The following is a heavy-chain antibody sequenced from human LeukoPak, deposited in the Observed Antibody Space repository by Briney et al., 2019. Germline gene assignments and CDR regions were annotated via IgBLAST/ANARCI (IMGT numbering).Heavy chain of an antibody. CDR2: INPSGGGT. V-gene: IGHV1-46*01. D-gene: IGHD2/OR15-2a*01. CDR3: ARGQNKCLGH. CDR1: GYTFTNHF. Sequence: ASVKVSCKASGYTFTNHFMHWVRQAPGQGLEWMGVINPSGGGTTYAQRFQGRVTMTRDTSTSTVHMEPSSLRSEDTAVYYCARGQNKCLGHWGQGTLVTVSS. J-gene: IGHJ4*02.